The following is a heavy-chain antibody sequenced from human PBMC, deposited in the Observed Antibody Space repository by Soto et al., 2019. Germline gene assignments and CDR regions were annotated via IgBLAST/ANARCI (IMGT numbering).Heavy chain of an antibody. CDR1: GFTFSSYG. V-gene: IGHV3-30*03. J-gene: IGHJ1*01. CDR3: XXXTPLIGVGYFQH. CDR2: ISYDGSNK. D-gene: IGHD1-26*01. Sequence: QVQLVESGGGVVQPGRSLRLSCAASGFTFSSYGMHWVRQAPGKGLEWVAVISYDGSNKYYADSVKGRFTISRDNSKNTLYLQMNSLXXXXXXXXXXXXXTPLIGVGYFQHWGQGTLVTVSS.